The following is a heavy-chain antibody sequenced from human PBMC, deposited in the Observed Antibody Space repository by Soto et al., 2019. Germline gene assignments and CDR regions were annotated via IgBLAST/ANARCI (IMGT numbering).Heavy chain of an antibody. V-gene: IGHV4-34*01. CDR2: INHSGST. CDR3: ARPREYSGYARGY. Sequence: QVQLQQWGAGLLKPSETLSLTCAVYGGSFSGYYWSWIRRPPGKGLEWIGEINHSGSTNYNPSLKSRVTISVDTSKNQFSLKLSSVTAADTAVYYCARPREYSGYARGYWGQGTLVTASS. CDR1: GGSFSGYY. D-gene: IGHD5-12*01. J-gene: IGHJ4*02.